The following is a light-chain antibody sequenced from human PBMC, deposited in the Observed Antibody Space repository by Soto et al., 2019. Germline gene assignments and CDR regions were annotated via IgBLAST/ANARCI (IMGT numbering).Light chain of an antibody. CDR1: QSISNY. CDR2: DAS. V-gene: IGKV3-11*01. Sequence: EIVLTQSPATLSLSPGASAPLSGRASQSISNYLAWYQQKPGQAPRLLIYDASNRDTGIPASFTGSGSGTFFTLTISSLQPEDFAVYYCQQHSSRPPTFGQGTKVDIK. J-gene: IGKJ1*01. CDR3: QQHSSRPPT.